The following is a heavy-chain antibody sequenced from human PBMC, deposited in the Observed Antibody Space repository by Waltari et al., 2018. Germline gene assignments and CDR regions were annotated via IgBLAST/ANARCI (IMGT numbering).Heavy chain of an antibody. Sequence: EVQLVESGGGLVQPGRSLRLSCTVSGFAFGDFGITWVRQAPGKGLEWVGFTRSNAYSGTVEYAASVKGRFTISRDDSTSTVYLQMNSLKPEDTAVYYCARVKGSFWSGYCFDYWGQGLLVTVSS. J-gene: IGHJ4*02. CDR1: GFAFGDFG. V-gene: IGHV3-49*04. CDR2: TRSNAYSGTV. CDR3: ARVKGSFWSGYCFDY. D-gene: IGHD3-3*01.